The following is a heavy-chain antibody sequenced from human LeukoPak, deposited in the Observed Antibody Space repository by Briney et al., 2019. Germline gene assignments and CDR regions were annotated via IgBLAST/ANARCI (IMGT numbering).Heavy chain of an antibody. D-gene: IGHD3-22*01. CDR1: GFTFSSYA. Sequence: GGSLRLSCAASGFTFSSYAMSWVRQAPGKGLEWVSAISGSGGSTYYADSVRGRFTISRDNSKNTLYLQMNSLRAEDTAVYYCAGSYYYDTYFDSWGQGTLVTVSS. V-gene: IGHV3-23*01. CDR2: ISGSGGST. CDR3: AGSYYYDTYFDS. J-gene: IGHJ4*02.